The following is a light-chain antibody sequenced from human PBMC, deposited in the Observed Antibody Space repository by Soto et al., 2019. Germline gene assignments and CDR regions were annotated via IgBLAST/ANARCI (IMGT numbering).Light chain of an antibody. Sequence: DIQLTQSPSSLSTSVGDRITITCRSSQSISRYLNWYQQRPGTAPKVLIFGANSLQSGVPSRFGGSGSGTEFTLTISSLQPDDFAIYYCQQYNSYSWTFGQGTKVDIK. CDR2: GAN. V-gene: IGKV1-5*01. CDR1: QSISRY. J-gene: IGKJ1*01. CDR3: QQYNSYSWT.